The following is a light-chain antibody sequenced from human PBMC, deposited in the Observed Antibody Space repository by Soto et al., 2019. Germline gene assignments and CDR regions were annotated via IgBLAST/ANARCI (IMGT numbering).Light chain of an antibody. J-gene: IGKJ4*01. CDR1: QSVLYDSNNKNY. CDR2: WAS. Sequence: DIVMSQSPDSLAASLGERATINCKSSQSVLYDSNNKNYLAWYQQKPGQPPKLLIYWASTRESGVPDLFSGSGSGTDFTLTITSLQAEDVAVYYCQQYYSIPLTFGGGTKVEIK. V-gene: IGKV4-1*01. CDR3: QQYYSIPLT.